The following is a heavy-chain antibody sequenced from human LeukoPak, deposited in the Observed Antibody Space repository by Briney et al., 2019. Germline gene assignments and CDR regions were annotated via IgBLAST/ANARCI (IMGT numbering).Heavy chain of an antibody. CDR1: GFTFSNYE. D-gene: IGHD3-10*01. CDR3: AREYGSGSSRRRFDP. V-gene: IGHV3-48*03. Sequence: GGSLRLSCAASGFTFSNYEMNWVRQAPGKGLEWVSYISSGGRTIYYADSVKGRFTISRDNAENSLYLQMNSLRAEDTAVYYCAREYGSGSSRRRFDPWGQGTLVTVSS. J-gene: IGHJ5*02. CDR2: ISSGGRTI.